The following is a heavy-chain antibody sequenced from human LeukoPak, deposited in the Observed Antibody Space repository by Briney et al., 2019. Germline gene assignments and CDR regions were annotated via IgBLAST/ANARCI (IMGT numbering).Heavy chain of an antibody. CDR1: GGTFSSYA. D-gene: IGHD3-22*01. CDR2: IIPIFGTA. Sequence: ASVKVSCKASGGTFSSYAISWVRQAPGQGLEWMGGIIPIFGTANYAQKFQGRVTITTDESTSTAYMELSSLRSKDTAVYYCAVAHYYDSSGPLGPWGQGTLVTVSS. V-gene: IGHV1-69*05. CDR3: AVAHYYDSSGPLGP. J-gene: IGHJ5*02.